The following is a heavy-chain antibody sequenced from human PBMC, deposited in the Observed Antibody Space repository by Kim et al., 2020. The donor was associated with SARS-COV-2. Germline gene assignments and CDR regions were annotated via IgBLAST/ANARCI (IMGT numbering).Heavy chain of an antibody. V-gene: IGHV3-30*01. D-gene: IGHD3-3*01. CDR3: ASDDFWSGRPFDY. J-gene: IGHJ4*02. Sequence: YADSVKGRFTISRDNSKNTLYLQMNSLRAEDTAVYYCASDDFWSGRPFDYWGQGTLVTVSS.